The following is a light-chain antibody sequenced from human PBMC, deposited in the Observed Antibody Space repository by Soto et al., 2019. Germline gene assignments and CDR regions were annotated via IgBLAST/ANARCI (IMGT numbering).Light chain of an antibody. Sequence: DIQMTQSPSTVSAYVGDSVTITCLASQSITTWLAWYQQRPGKAPKLLIYHASTLESGVPSRFSGGRSGTECTLTISSLQPDDVATYYCQQYSTYPLTLGGGTKVDI. CDR2: HAS. CDR3: QQYSTYPLT. V-gene: IGKV1-5*01. J-gene: IGKJ4*01. CDR1: QSITTW.